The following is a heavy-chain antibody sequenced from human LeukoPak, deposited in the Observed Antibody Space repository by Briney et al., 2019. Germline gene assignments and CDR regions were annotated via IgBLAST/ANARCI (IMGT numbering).Heavy chain of an antibody. Sequence: ASVKVSCKASGYTFTGYYMHWVRQAPGQGLEWMGWINPNSGGTNYAQKFQGRVTMTRDTSISTAYMELSRLRSDDTAVYYCARVQYSSSWPNYYYYMDVWGKGTTVTVSS. CDR3: ARVQYSSSWPNYYYYMDV. V-gene: IGHV1-2*02. D-gene: IGHD6-13*01. CDR1: GYTFTGYY. J-gene: IGHJ6*03. CDR2: INPNSGGT.